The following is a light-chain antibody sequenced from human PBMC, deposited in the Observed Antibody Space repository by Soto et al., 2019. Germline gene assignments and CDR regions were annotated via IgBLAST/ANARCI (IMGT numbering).Light chain of an antibody. V-gene: IGKV3-11*01. Sequence: EIVLTQSPATLSLSPGERVTLSCRASQSVASYLAWYQQRPGQAPRLLISDASSRATGIPARFSGSGSGTDVTLTISSLEPEDFAVYYYQQRSNWPRTFGQGTKVEIK. CDR1: QSVASY. CDR3: QQRSNWPRT. CDR2: DAS. J-gene: IGKJ1*01.